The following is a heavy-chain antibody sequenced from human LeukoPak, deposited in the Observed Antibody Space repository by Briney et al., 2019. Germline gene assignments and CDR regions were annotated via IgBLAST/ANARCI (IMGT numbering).Heavy chain of an antibody. Sequence: GGSLRLSCAASGFTFSSYAMSWVRQAPGKGLEWVSAISGSGGSTYYADSVKGRFTISRDNSKNTLYLQMNSLRAEDTAVYYCAKVSDDSSGYQLNNWFDPWGQGTLVTVSS. J-gene: IGHJ5*02. CDR2: ISGSGGST. D-gene: IGHD3-22*01. V-gene: IGHV3-23*01. CDR1: GFTFSSYA. CDR3: AKVSDDSSGYQLNNWFDP.